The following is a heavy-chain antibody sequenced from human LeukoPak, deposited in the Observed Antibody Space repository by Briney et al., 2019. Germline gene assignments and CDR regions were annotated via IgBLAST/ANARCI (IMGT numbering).Heavy chain of an antibody. D-gene: IGHD2-8*01. CDR2: MNPNSGNT. V-gene: IGHV1-8*01. Sequence: ASVKVSCKASGYTFTSYDINWVRQATGQGLEWMGWMNPNSGNTGYAQKFQGRVTMTRNTSISTAYMELSSPRSEDTAVYYCARGCTNGVCYISSWFDPWGQGTLVTVSS. CDR3: ARGCTNGVCYISSWFDP. CDR1: GYTFTSYD. J-gene: IGHJ5*02.